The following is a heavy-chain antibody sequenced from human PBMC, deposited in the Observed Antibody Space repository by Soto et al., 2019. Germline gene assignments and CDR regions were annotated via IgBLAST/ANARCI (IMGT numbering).Heavy chain of an antibody. J-gene: IGHJ5*02. D-gene: IGHD1-26*01. V-gene: IGHV4-31*03. CDR1: GGSISSGGYY. CDR3: ARGPPRGSYYNIWFDP. Sequence: QVQLQESGPGLVKPSQTLSLTCTVSGGSISSGGYYWSWIRQHPGKGLEWIGYIYYSGSTYYNPSLKSRVTISVDTSKNQFSLKLSSVTAADTAVYYCARGPPRGSYYNIWFDPWGQGTLVTVSS. CDR2: IYYSGST.